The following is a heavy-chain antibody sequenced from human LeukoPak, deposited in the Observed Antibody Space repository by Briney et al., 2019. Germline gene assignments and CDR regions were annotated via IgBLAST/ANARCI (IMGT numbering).Heavy chain of an antibody. D-gene: IGHD3-10*01. CDR3: TKGSGSGTYYRATSQYYYYYYYMDV. Sequence: GGSLRLSCAASGFIFSSHGMNWVRQAPGKGLEWVSGISPSGDITYYADSVKGRFTISRDNSKNTLYLQMNSLRAEDAAVYYCTKGSGSGTYYRATSQYYYYYYYMDVWGKGTTVTISS. CDR1: GFIFSSHG. CDR2: ISPSGDIT. J-gene: IGHJ6*03. V-gene: IGHV3-23*01.